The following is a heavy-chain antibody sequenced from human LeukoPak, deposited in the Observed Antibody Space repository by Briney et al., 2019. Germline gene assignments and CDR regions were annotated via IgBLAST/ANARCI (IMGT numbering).Heavy chain of an antibody. J-gene: IGHJ4*02. CDR1: GFTFSHYG. D-gene: IGHD3-10*01. CDR3: ARDGSPGY. CDR2: TPYDGNSE. V-gene: IGHV3-30*02. Sequence: GGSLRLSYAASGFTFSHYGMHWVRQAPGKGLEWVAFTPYDGNSEYYADSVKGRFTVSRDNSKNTLYLQMSSLSAEDTAVYFCARDGSPGYWGQGTLVTVSS.